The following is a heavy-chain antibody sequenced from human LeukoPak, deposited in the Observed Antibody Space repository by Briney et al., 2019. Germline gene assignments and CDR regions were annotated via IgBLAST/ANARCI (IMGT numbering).Heavy chain of an antibody. CDR1: GFTFSSYA. J-gene: IGHJ4*02. Sequence: PGRSLRLSCAASGFTFSSYAMHWVRQAPGKGLEWVAVISYDGSNKYYADSVKGRFTISRDNSKNTLYLQMNSLRAEDTAVYYCAREEYYYDSSGYLDYWGQGTLVTVSS. CDR2: ISYDGSNK. D-gene: IGHD3-22*01. CDR3: AREEYYYDSSGYLDY. V-gene: IGHV3-30-3*01.